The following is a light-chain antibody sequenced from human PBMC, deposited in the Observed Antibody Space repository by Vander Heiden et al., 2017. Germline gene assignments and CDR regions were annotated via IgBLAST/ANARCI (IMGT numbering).Light chain of an antibody. CDR2: DTS. CDR3: PQRRTWPPIT. CDR1: QSVKNY. J-gene: IGKJ5*01. Sequence: EIVLTQSPATLSLSPGERATLSCRASQSVKNYLAWYQQKPGQAPRLLIYDTSIRASGIPARFRGSGSGSAFTLPIRSLEPADFAVYYCPQRRTWPPITFGQGTRLEIK. V-gene: IGKV3-11*01.